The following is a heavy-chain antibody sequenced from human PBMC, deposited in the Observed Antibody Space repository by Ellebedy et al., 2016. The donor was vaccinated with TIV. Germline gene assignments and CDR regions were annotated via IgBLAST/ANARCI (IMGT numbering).Heavy chain of an antibody. Sequence: GESLKISCAASGFTFSNAWMSWVRQAPGKGLEWVANIRQDGSDKNYADSVRGRFTISRDNAKNSLYLQMNSLRVEDTAVYYCARELSWSGRDYWGQGTLVTVSS. V-gene: IGHV3-7*01. CDR1: GFTFSNAW. CDR3: ARELSWSGRDY. D-gene: IGHD3-3*01. CDR2: IRQDGSDK. J-gene: IGHJ4*02.